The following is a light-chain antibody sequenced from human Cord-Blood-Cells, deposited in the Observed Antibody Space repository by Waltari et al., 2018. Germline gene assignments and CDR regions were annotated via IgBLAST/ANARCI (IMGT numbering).Light chain of an antibody. Sequence: QSALTQPRSVSGFPGQSVTISCTGTSIDVGGYNYVSWYQQHPGKAPKLMIYDVSKRPSGVPDRFSGSKSGNTASLTISGLQAEDEADYYCCSYAGSYTYVFGTGTKVTVL. CDR2: DVS. CDR3: CSYAGSYTYV. V-gene: IGLV2-11*01. J-gene: IGLJ1*01. CDR1: SIDVGGYNY.